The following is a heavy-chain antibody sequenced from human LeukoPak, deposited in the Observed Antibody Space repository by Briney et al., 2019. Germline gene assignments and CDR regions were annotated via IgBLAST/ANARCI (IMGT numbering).Heavy chain of an antibody. CDR3: ARVAVVTRDWYFDL. J-gene: IGHJ2*01. CDR1: GGTXSSYA. V-gene: IGHV1-69*04. D-gene: IGHD4-23*01. CDR2: IIPILGIA. Sequence: SVKVSCKASGGTXSSYAISWVRQAPGQGLEWMGRIIPILGIANYAQKFQGRVTITADKSTSTAYMELSSLRSEDTTVYYCARVAVVTRDWYFDLWGRGTLVTVSS.